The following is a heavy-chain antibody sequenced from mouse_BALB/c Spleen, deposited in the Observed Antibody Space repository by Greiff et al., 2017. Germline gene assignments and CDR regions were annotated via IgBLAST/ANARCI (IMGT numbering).Heavy chain of an antibody. CDR2: IWAGGST. Sequence: VQLVESGPGLVAPSQSLSITCTVSGFSLTSYGVHWVRQPPGKGLEWLGVIWAGGSTNYNSALMSRLSISKDNSKSQVFLKMNSLQTDDTAMYYCASGSTMITRPTMDYGGQGTSVTVSS. J-gene: IGHJ4*01. D-gene: IGHD2-4*01. CDR1: GFSLTSYG. CDR3: ASGSTMITRPTMDY. V-gene: IGHV2-9*02.